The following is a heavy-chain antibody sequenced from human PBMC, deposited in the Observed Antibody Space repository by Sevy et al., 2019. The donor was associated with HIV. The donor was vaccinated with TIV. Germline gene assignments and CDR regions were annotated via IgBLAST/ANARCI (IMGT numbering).Heavy chain of an antibody. CDR3: ARSDKWLAARSWFDP. Sequence: ASVKVSCKASGYTFTGYYMHWVRQAPGQGLEWMGWINPNSGGTNYAQKFQGRVTMTRDTSISTAYMELSRLRSDDTAVYYCARSDKWLAARSWFDPWGQGTLVTVSS. CDR2: INPNSGGT. J-gene: IGHJ5*02. D-gene: IGHD6-6*01. CDR1: GYTFTGYY. V-gene: IGHV1-2*02.